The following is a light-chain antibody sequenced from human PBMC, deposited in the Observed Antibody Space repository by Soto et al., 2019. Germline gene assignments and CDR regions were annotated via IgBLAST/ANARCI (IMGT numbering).Light chain of an antibody. J-gene: IGLJ6*01. V-gene: IGLV2-14*03. Sequence: QSALTQPASVSGSPGQSITISCTGTSSDVGGYNFVSWYQQHPGNVPKLMIFDVHSRPSGVSARFSGSKSGNTASLTISGLQAEDECDYYCSSYTRSSTHVFGSGTKLTVL. CDR2: DVH. CDR1: SSDVGGYNF. CDR3: SSYTRSSTHV.